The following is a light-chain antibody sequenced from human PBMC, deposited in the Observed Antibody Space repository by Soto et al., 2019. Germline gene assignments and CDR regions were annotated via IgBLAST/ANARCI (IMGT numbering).Light chain of an antibody. CDR2: DAS. CDR3: QQYNDEPWT. V-gene: IGKV1-5*01. CDR1: QNIGNW. Sequence: DIQMTQSPSTLSASVGDRVTITCRASQNIGNWLDWYQQKPGKPPDLLIYDASSLESGVPLRFSGSGSGTEFTLTISSLQTDDSATYYCQQYNDEPWTFGQGTKVEIK. J-gene: IGKJ1*01.